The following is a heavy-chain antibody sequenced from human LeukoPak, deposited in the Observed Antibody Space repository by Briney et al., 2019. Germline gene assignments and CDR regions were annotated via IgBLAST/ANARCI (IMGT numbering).Heavy chain of an antibody. CDR1: GGSISSSSYY. V-gene: IGHV4-39*01. D-gene: IGHD3-22*01. CDR3: ARQAITMIVVVSPGAFDI. Sequence: KPSETLSLTCTVSGGSISSSSYYWGWIRQPPGKGLEWIGSIYYSGSTYYNPSLKSRVTISVDTSKNQFSLKLSSVTAADTAVYYCARQAITMIVVVSPGAFDIWGQGTMVTVSS. CDR2: IYYSGST. J-gene: IGHJ3*02.